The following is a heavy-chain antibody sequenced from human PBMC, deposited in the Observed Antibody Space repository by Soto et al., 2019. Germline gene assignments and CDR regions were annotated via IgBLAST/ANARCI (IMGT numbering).Heavy chain of an antibody. J-gene: IGHJ3*01. D-gene: IGHD5-12*01. CDR1: GYSFNSYW. V-gene: IGHV5-10-1*01. CDR2: SDPRDSYT. Sequence: EVQLVQSGAEVKKPGESLWISCQGSGYSFNSYWIHWVRQRPGTGLEWMGRSDPRDSYTNYSPSFQGHVTISADKSISTACLQWSSLKASDTAMYSCARNTPMRGLQSEGAFALWGQGKMVTVSS. CDR3: ARNTPMRGLQSEGAFAL.